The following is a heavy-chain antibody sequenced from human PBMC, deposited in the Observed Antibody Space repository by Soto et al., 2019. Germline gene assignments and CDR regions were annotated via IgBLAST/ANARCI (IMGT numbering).Heavy chain of an antibody. CDR3: ATSVGRQIDY. J-gene: IGHJ4*02. CDR2: IHDTGTT. CDR1: GDSVRTYF. Sequence: QVHLQESGPGLVKPSETLSLTCTLSGDSVRTYFWTWIRQPPGQQLEWIGYIHDTGTTSYNPSLQSRVSISLDTSKKHLFLRLTSLTAADTAVYYCATSVGRQIDYWGQGTLVTVSS. D-gene: IGHD1-26*01. V-gene: IGHV4-59*02.